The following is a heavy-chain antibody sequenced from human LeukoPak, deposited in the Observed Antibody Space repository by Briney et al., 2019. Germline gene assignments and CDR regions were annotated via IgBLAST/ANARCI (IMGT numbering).Heavy chain of an antibody. CDR2: IDWDDDK. V-gene: IGHV2-70*11. Sequence: SGPTLVNPTQTLTLTCTFSGFSLSTSGMCVSWIRQPPGKALEWLARIDWDDDKYYSTSLKTRLTISKDTSKNQVVLTMTNVDPVDTATYYCARIRGGIAAAGGPYYYYGMDVWGQGTTVTVSS. J-gene: IGHJ6*02. CDR3: ARIRGGIAAAGGPYYYYGMDV. D-gene: IGHD6-13*01. CDR1: GFSLSTSGMC.